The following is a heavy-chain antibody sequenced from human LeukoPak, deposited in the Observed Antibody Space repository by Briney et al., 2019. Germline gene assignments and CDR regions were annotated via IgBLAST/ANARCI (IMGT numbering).Heavy chain of an antibody. J-gene: IGHJ4*02. CDR2: IYYSGST. V-gene: IGHV4-39*01. D-gene: IGHD6-19*01. CDR3: ARQIGYSSGWVDY. CDR1: GGSISGSTYY. Sequence: SETLSLTCTVSGGSISGSTYYWGWIRQPPGKGLEWIGSIYYSGSTYYNPSLKSRVTISVDTSKNQFSLKLSSVTAADTAVYYCARQIGYSSGWVDYWGQGTVVTVSS.